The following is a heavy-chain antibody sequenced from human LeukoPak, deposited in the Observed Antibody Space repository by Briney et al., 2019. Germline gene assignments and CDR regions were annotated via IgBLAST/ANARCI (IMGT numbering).Heavy chain of an antibody. V-gene: IGHV3-23*01. Sequence: GGSLRLSCAASGFTFSSYAMSWVRQAPGKGLEWVSAISGSGGSTYYADSVKGRFTISRDNSKNTLYLQMNSLRAEETAVYYCAKRNSSGYYYFDYWGQGTLVTVSS. J-gene: IGHJ4*02. D-gene: IGHD3-22*01. CDR3: AKRNSSGYYYFDY. CDR1: GFTFSSYA. CDR2: ISGSGGST.